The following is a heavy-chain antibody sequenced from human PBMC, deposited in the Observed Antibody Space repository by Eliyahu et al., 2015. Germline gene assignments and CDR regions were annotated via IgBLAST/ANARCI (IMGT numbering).Heavy chain of an antibody. J-gene: IGHJ4*02. D-gene: IGHD5-18*01. CDR1: GFXFSTYX. Sequence: QVQLVESGGGXVQPERSLXLSGAASGFXFSTYXMHWVRQAPRKGLGWVAVKXYXETKEXYADSVKGRFTISRDNSKNTLYLQMNSLRAEDTAVYYCARDMKGYNYGEFDYWGQGILVTVSS. V-gene: IGHV3-30-3*01. CDR3: ARDMKGYNYGEFDY. CDR2: KXYXETKE.